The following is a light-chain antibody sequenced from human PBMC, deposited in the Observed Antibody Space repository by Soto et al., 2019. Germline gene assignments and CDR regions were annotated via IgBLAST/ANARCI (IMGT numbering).Light chain of an antibody. CDR3: QQRSALPVT. V-gene: IGKV3-11*01. CDR2: GAS. CDR1: QTISTG. Sequence: EIVLTQSPGTLSLSPGERATLSCRASQTISTGLAWYQQKPGPSPRLVIWGASDRATGIPARFSGSGSGTDFTLTISSLEPEDFAVYYCQQRSALPVTFGQGTKLEIK. J-gene: IGKJ2*01.